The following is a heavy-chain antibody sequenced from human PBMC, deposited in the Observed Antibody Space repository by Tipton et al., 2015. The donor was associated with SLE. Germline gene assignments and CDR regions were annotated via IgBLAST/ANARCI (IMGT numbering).Heavy chain of an antibody. D-gene: IGHD4-11*01. CDR3: ATYSGWFHT. Sequence: TLSLTCTVSGGSISSGSYYWSWIRQPAGGGLEWIGRIYTNENTNYNPSLKSRVTMSVDTSKNQFSLKLNSVTAADTAVYYCATYSGWFHTWGHGALVTVSS. CDR2: IYTNENT. J-gene: IGHJ5*01. CDR1: GGSISSGSYY. V-gene: IGHV4-61*02.